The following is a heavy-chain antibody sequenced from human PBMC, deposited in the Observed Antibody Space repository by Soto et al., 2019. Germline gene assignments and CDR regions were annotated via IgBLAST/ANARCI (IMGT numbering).Heavy chain of an antibody. CDR2: MNPNSGNT. V-gene: IGHV1-8*01. CDR1: GYTFTSYD. J-gene: IGHJ6*01. Sequence: QVQLVQSGAEVKKPGASVKVSCKASGYTFTSYDINWVRQATGQGLEWMGWMNPNSGNTGYAQKFQGRVTMTRNTAISTAWRGGSGLGAEDTAVYYCARRGCGSRWYCYYYYGMDVWGQGTTGTVSS. D-gene: IGHD6-13*01. CDR3: ARRGCGSRWYCYYYYGMDV.